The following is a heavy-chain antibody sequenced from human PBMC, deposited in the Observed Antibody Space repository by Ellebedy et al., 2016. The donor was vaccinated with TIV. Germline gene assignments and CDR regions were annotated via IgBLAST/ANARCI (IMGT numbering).Heavy chain of an antibody. V-gene: IGHV4-4*02. CDR1: GGSISSSDW. Sequence: MPSETLSLTCAVSGGSISSSDWWSWVRQPPGKGLEWSGEIYHSGSTNYNPSLKNRVTISVDKSKNQFSLKLTSVTVADTAVYYCADHYYDSSTYYYFDYWGQGTLVTVSS. CDR3: ADHYYDSSTYYYFDY. D-gene: IGHD3-22*01. CDR2: IYHSGST. J-gene: IGHJ4*02.